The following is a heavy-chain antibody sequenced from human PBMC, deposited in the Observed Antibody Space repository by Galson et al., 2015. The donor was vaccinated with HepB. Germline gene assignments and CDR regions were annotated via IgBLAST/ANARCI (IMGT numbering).Heavy chain of an antibody. Sequence: SLRLSCAASGFTFSSYAMHWVRQAPGKGLEWVAVISYDGSNKYYADSVKGRFTISRGNSKNTLYLQMNSLRAEDTAVYYCARATGGMATAHFDYWGQGTLVTVSS. V-gene: IGHV3-30-3*01. CDR2: ISYDGSNK. J-gene: IGHJ4*02. D-gene: IGHD5-24*01. CDR3: ARATGGMATAHFDY. CDR1: GFTFSSYA.